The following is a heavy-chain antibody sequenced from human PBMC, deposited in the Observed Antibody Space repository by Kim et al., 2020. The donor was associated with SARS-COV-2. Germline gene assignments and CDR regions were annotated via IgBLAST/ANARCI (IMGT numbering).Heavy chain of an antibody. CDR1: GGSFSGYY. CDR2: INHSGST. Sequence: SETLSLTCAVYGGSFSGYYWSWIRQPPGKGLEWIGEINHSGSTNYNPSLKSRVTISVDTSKSQFSLRLTSVTATDTAVYYCARCRRSGLYYIDFWGQGTQVTVSS. V-gene: IGHV4-34*01. J-gene: IGHJ4*02. CDR3: ARCRRSGLYYIDF. D-gene: IGHD6-19*01.